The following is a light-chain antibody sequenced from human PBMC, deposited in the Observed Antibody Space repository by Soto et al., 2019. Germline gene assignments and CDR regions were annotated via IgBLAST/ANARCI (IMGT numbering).Light chain of an antibody. CDR1: SSNIGAGYD. CDR3: QSCDRSLTLRV. Sequence: QSVLTQPPSVSGAPGQRVTISCTGSSSNIGAGYDVHWYQQLPGTAPKLLIYANTNRPSGVPDRISGSKSGTSASLAITGLQADDEADYYCQSCDRSLTLRVFGTGTKLTVL. CDR2: ANT. J-gene: IGLJ1*01. V-gene: IGLV1-40*01.